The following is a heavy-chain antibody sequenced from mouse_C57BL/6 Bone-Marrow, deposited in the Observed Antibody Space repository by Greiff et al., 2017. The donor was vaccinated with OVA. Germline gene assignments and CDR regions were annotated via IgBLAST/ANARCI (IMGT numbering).Heavy chain of an antibody. V-gene: IGHV3-6*01. CDR3: ARDRYYDYDWFAY. D-gene: IGHD2-4*01. Sequence: DVKLQESGPGLVKPSQSLSLTCSVTGYSITSGYYWNWIRQLPGNKLEWMGYISYGGSNNYNPPLKNRISITRDTSKNQIFLKLNSVTTEDTATYYCARDRYYDYDWFAYWGQGTLVTVSA. CDR2: ISYGGSN. J-gene: IGHJ3*01. CDR1: GYSITSGYY.